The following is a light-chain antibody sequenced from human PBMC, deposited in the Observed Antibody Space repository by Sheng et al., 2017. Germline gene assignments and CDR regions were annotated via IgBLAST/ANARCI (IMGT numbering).Light chain of an antibody. CDR2: DVK. CDR3: SSFIAGSTVVL. V-gene: IGLV2-14*01. Sequence: QSALTQPASVSGSPGQSITISCSGPSGDLDGYNYISWYQHHPGKAPKLIFYDVKKRPSGLSVRFSASMSGNTASLTISELQPEDEADYYCSSFIAGSTVVLFGGGTRLTVL. CDR1: SGDLDGYNY. J-gene: IGLJ2*01.